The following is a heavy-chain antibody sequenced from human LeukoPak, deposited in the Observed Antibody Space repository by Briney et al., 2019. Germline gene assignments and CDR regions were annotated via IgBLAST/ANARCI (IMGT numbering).Heavy chain of an antibody. J-gene: IGHJ4*02. V-gene: IGHV1-2*02. Sequence: ASVKVSCKASGYTFTDYYMHWVRQAPGQGLEWMGWIYPNSGGTNCAQNFQGRVTMTRDTSISTAYMGLSRLRSDDTAVYFCARGRSDYYLDSWGQGTLVTVSS. CDR3: ARGRSDYYLDS. CDR1: GYTFTDYY. D-gene: IGHD3-10*01. CDR2: IYPNSGGT.